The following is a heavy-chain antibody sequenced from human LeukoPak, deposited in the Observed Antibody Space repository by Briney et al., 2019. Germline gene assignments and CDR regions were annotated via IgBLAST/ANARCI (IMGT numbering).Heavy chain of an antibody. CDR3: ARQSTRRDWYFDL. D-gene: IGHD2-2*01. Sequence: SDTLSLTCTVSGGSISSYYWSWIRQPPGKGLEWIGYIYYSGSTNYNPSLKSRVTISVDTSKNQFSLKLNSGTAADTAVYYCARQSTRRDWYFDLWGRGTLVIVSS. V-gene: IGHV4-59*08. CDR1: GGSISSYY. CDR2: IYYSGST. J-gene: IGHJ2*01.